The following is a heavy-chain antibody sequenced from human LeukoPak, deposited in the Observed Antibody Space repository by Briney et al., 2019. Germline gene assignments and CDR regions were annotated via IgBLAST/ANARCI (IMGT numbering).Heavy chain of an antibody. Sequence: GGSLRLSCAASGFTFSSYSMNWVRQAPGKGLEWVSSISSSSSYIYYADSVKGRFTISRDNAKNSLYLQMNSLRAEDTAVYYCARGLAVPRIAARTNYWGQGTLVTVSS. CDR1: GFTFSSYS. V-gene: IGHV3-21*01. J-gene: IGHJ4*02. D-gene: IGHD6-6*01. CDR3: ARGLAVPRIAARTNY. CDR2: ISSSSSYI.